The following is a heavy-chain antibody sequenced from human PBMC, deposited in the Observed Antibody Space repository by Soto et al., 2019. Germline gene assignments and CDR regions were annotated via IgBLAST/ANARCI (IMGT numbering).Heavy chain of an antibody. CDR2: ISWNSGSI. V-gene: IGHV3-9*01. CDR1: GFTFDDYA. J-gene: IGHJ4*02. D-gene: IGHD2-2*01. CDR3: AKDRGYCSSTSCYEFDY. Sequence: EVQLVESGGGLVQPGRSLRLSCAASGFTFDDYAMHWVRQAPGKGLEWVSGISWNSGSIGYADSVKGRFTISRDNAKNSLYLQMNSLRAEDTALYYCAKDRGYCSSTSCYEFDYWGQGTLVPVSS.